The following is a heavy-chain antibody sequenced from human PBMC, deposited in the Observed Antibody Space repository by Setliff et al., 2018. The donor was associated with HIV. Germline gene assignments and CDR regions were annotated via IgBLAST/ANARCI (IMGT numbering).Heavy chain of an antibody. Sequence: SETLSLTCRVSGGLMSGYFWSWVRQTPGKGLEWIGYIYENAYAHYTVSLRSRVTVSMDTSKNQFSLTLRSVTAADRAVYYCARAQMHRGVVSWSLYYFDYWGQGALVTVSS. CDR2: IYENAYA. D-gene: IGHD3-10*01. V-gene: IGHV4-59*01. J-gene: IGHJ4*02. CDR1: GGLMSGYF. CDR3: ARAQMHRGVVSWSLYYFDY.